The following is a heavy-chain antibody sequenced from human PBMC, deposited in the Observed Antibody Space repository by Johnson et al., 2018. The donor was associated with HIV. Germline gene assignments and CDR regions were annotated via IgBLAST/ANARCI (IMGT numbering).Heavy chain of an antibody. J-gene: IGHJ3*02. CDR3: AREDYNFWSGRSGGAFDI. CDR1: GFTFSSYA. V-gene: IGHV3-64*01. CDR2: ISSNGGST. D-gene: IGHD3-3*01. Sequence: VQLVESGGGVVQPGRSLRLSCAASGFTFSSYAMHWVRQAPGKGLEYVSAISSNGGSTYYENSVKGRFTISRDNSKNTLYLQMGSLRAEDMAVYYCAREDYNFWSGRSGGAFDIWGQGTMVTVSS.